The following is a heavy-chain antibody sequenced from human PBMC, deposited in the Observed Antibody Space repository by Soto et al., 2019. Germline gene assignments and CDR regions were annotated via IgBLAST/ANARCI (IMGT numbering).Heavy chain of an antibody. CDR1: GYSFTDYH. CDR3: ASTQGSGYCSSASCRTGMDV. CDR2: ISVYSGDT. D-gene: IGHD2-2*01. J-gene: IGHJ6*02. V-gene: IGHV1-18*04. Sequence: ASVKVSCKASGYSFTDYHIHWVRQAPGQGLEWLGRISVYSGDTNYAQNLQGRVTMTTDTSTKTSYMDLRSLTFDDTAVYYCASTQGSGYCSSASCRTGMDVWGQGTTVTVSS.